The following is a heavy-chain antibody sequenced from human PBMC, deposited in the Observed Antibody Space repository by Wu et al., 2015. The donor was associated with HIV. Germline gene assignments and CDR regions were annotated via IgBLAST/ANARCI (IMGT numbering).Heavy chain of an antibody. J-gene: IGHJ4*02. V-gene: IGHV1-2*02. CDR1: GYTFTGYF. CDR2: VNPNSGDA. CDR3: TRGAPTFFVNINEVTGYQGLGGY. Sequence: QVQLVQSGPEVKKPGASVNVSCKASGYTFTGYFLHWVRQAPGQGPEWMGWVNPNSGDATYAQKYQDRVTMTTDTSIRTAYMKLRSLRSDDTAVYYCTRGAPTFFVNINEVTGYQGLGGYWGQGTLVTVSS. D-gene: IGHD2/OR15-2a*01.